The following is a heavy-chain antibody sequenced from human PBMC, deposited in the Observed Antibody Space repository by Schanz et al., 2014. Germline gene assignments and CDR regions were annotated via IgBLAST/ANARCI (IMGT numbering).Heavy chain of an antibody. Sequence: EVQLVESGGGLVQPGGSLRLSCAASGFTFNNYDMNWVRLVPGKGLECVSGISGGGGSAYYADSVKGRFTISRDNSKNTLDLQMSSLRAKDTAVYYCAKVWGSDYFYPFDYWGQGTLVTVSS. D-gene: IGHD3-22*01. J-gene: IGHJ4*02. V-gene: IGHV3-23*04. CDR2: ISGGGGSA. CDR1: GFTFNNYD. CDR3: AKVWGSDYFYPFDY.